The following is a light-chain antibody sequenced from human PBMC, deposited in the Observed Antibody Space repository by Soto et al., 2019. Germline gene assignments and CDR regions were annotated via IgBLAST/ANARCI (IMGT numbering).Light chain of an antibody. CDR2: GAS. Sequence: EIVMTQSPATLSVSPGERATLSCRASQSVSSNLAWYQQKPGQAPRLLLYGASTRATGIPARFSGSGSGTGFTLTISSLQSEDFAVYYCQQYNNWPPYTFGQGTKLEIK. J-gene: IGKJ2*01. V-gene: IGKV3-15*01. CDR3: QQYNNWPPYT. CDR1: QSVSSN.